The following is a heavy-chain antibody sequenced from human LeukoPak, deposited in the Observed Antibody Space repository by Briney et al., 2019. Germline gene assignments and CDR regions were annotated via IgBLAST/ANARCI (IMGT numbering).Heavy chain of an antibody. V-gene: IGHV3-30*02. J-gene: IGHJ4*02. CDR1: GFIFNNYG. CDR2: IRYDGSNT. Sequence: PGGSLRLSCAASGFIFNNYGMHWVRQAPGKGLEWVSFIRYDGSNTYYADSVKGRFTISRDNAKNSLYLQMNSLRAEDTAVYYCAREGLSLSFDYWGQGTLVTVSS. CDR3: AREGLSLSFDY.